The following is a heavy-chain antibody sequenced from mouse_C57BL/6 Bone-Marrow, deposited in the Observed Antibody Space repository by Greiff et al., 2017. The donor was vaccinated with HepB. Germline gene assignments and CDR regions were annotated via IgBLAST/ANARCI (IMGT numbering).Heavy chain of an antibody. V-gene: IGHV1-26*01. J-gene: IGHJ2*01. CDR3: ARDYGS. Sequence: EVQLQQSGPELVKPGASVKISCKASGYTFTDYYMNWVNQSHGKSLEWIGDINPNNGGTSYNQKFKGKATLTVDKSSSTAYMELRSLTSEDSAVYYCARDYGSWGQGTTLTVSS. CDR2: INPNNGGT. D-gene: IGHD1-1*01. CDR1: GYTFTDYY.